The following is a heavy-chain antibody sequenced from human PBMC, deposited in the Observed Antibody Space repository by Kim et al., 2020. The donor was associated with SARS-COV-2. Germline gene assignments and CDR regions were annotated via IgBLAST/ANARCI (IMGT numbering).Heavy chain of an antibody. V-gene: IGHV3-23*01. CDR2: LSSSDGTI. J-gene: IGHJ4*02. Sequence: GGSLRLSCVASGFTFRNYAMSWIRQAPGKGLEWLSTLSSSDGTINYSDSVKGRFTISRDDSKNTVYLQMNSLRVEDTAVYYCAKDATRNLGYSTAPYYDFWGQGTRVTVSS. D-gene: IGHD1-26*01. CDR3: AKDATRNLGYSTAPYYDF. CDR1: GFTFRNYA.